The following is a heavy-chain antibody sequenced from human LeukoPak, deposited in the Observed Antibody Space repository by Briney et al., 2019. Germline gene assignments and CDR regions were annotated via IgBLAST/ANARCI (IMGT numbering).Heavy chain of an antibody. CDR2: IYPGDSDT. CDR1: GYSFTSYW. D-gene: IGHD3-22*01. J-gene: IGHJ5*02. V-gene: IGHV5-51*01. CDR3: ARRYDSSGYWPYNWFDP. Sequence: GESLKISCKGSGYSFTSYWIGWVRQTPGKGLEWMGIIYPGDSDTRYSPSFQGQVTISADKSISTAYLQWSSLKASDTAMYYCARRYDSSGYWPYNWFDPWGQGTLVTVSS.